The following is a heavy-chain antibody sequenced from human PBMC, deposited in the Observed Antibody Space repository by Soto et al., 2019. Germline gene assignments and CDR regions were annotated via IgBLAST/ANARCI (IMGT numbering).Heavy chain of an antibody. CDR2: IIPIFGTA. J-gene: IGHJ3*02. Sequence: QVQLVQSGAEVKKPGSSVKVSCKASGGTFSSYAISWVRQAPGQGLEWMGGIIPIFGTANYAQKFQGRVTITADEATSTAYMELRSLRSEDTAVYYCARVVTYCGGDCYGGHDAFDIWGQGTMVTVSS. CDR1: GGTFSSYA. CDR3: ARVVTYCGGDCYGGHDAFDI. D-gene: IGHD2-21*02. V-gene: IGHV1-69*12.